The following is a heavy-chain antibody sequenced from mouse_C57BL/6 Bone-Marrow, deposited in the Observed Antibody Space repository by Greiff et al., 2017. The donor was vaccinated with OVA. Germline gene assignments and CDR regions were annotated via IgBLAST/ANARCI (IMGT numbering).Heavy chain of an antibody. CDR2: INPSSGYT. CDR3: ARGVTFAY. D-gene: IGHD2-13*01. Sequence: VQLVESGAELARPGASVKMSCKASGYTFTSYTMHWVKQRPGQGLEWIGYINPSSGYTKYNQKFKDKATLTADKSSSTAYMQLSSLTSEDSAVYYCARGVTFAYWGQGTLVTVSA. V-gene: IGHV1-4*01. J-gene: IGHJ3*01. CDR1: GYTFTSYT.